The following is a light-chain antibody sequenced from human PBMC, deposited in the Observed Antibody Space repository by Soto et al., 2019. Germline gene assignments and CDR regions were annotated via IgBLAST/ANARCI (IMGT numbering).Light chain of an antibody. CDR2: SAT. V-gene: IGKV1-39*01. Sequence: DLQMTQSPSSLSASVGDRVTITCRASQSVSSYLNWYQHKPGKAPNLLISSATTLQSRVPARFSGSGSATEFTLTISSLQHEEFATYDCQQSYSDFRTFGQGTKVQVK. CDR3: QQSYSDFRT. J-gene: IGKJ1*01. CDR1: QSVSSY.